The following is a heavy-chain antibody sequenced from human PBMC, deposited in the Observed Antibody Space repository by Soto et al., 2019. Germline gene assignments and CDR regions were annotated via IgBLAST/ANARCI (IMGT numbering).Heavy chain of an antibody. V-gene: IGHV3-53*01. J-gene: IGHJ5*02. Sequence: GGSLRLSCAASGFTVSSNYMSWVRQAPGKGLEWVSVIYSGGSTYYADSVKGRFTTSRDNSPITLSLQTNSLTAEDTPVYYCARGAAAQPWGQGTLVTVSS. D-gene: IGHD6-25*01. CDR2: IYSGGST. CDR1: GFTVSSNY. CDR3: ARGAAAQP.